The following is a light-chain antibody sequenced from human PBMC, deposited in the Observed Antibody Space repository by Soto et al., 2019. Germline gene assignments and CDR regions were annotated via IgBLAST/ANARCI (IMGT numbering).Light chain of an antibody. CDR2: MAS. CDR1: QSISTW. J-gene: IGKJ4*01. CDR3: QQFSSYPIN. Sequence: DIQMTQSPSTLSACVGDRFTITVRASQSISTWLAWYQQKPGKAPQVLISMASTLESGVPSRFSGSGSGTEFTLTISSLHNDDFEVYYCQQFSSYPINFGRGTKVDIK. V-gene: IGKV1-5*03.